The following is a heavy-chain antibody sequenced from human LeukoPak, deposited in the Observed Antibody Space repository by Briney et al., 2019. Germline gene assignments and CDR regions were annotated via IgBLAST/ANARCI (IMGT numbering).Heavy chain of an antibody. J-gene: IGHJ5*02. CDR3: ARDRVGPNWFDP. V-gene: IGHV4-39*02. D-gene: IGHD1-26*01. Sequence: PSETLSLTCTVSGGSISSSSYYWGWIRQPPGKGLEWIGSIYYSGSTYYNPSLKSRVTISVDTSKNQFSLKLSSVTAADTAVYYCARDRVGPNWFDPWGQGTLVTVSS. CDR1: GGSISSSSYY. CDR2: IYYSGST.